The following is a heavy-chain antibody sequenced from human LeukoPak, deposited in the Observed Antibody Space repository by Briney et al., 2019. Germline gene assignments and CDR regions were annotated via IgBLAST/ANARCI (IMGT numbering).Heavy chain of an antibody. J-gene: IGHJ4*02. CDR3: AKNEGSSSARRFDY. V-gene: IGHV3-48*03. Sequence: GGSLRLSCAASGFTFSSYEMNWVRQAPGKGLEWVSYISSSGNTIYYGDSVKGRFTISRDNSKNTLYLQVNSLRAEDTAAYYCAKNEGSSSARRFDYWGQGTLVTVSS. CDR2: ISSSGNTI. D-gene: IGHD6-19*01. CDR1: GFTFSSYE.